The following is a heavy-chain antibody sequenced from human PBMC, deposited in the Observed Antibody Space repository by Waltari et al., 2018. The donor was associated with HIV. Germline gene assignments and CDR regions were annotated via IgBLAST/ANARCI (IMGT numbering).Heavy chain of an antibody. D-gene: IGHD3-16*01. Sequence: DVQLVESGGGLVKPGGSLRLARAGYGFSFTYYSMNWVRQAQGKGLEWVSSISRESRYIYYADSVKGRFTISRDNARNSLFLQMNSLRADDTAVYYCVRGGEGTYGDYWGQGTLVTVSS. CDR2: ISRESRYI. J-gene: IGHJ4*02. V-gene: IGHV3-21*01. CDR1: GFSFTYYS. CDR3: VRGGEGTYGDY.